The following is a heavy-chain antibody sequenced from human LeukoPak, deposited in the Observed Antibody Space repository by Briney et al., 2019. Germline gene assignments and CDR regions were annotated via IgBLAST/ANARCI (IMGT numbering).Heavy chain of an antibody. CDR1: GGSFSGYY. V-gene: IGHV4-59*01. J-gene: IGHJ6*03. D-gene: IGHD2-21*02. Sequence: PSETLSLTCAVYGGSFSGYYWSWIRQPPGKGLEWIGYIYYSGSTNYNPSLKSRVTISVDTSKNQFSLKLSSVTAADTAVYYCARGKNSGDFYYYYYMDVWGKGTTVTVSS. CDR2: IYYSGST. CDR3: ARGKNSGDFYYYYYMDV.